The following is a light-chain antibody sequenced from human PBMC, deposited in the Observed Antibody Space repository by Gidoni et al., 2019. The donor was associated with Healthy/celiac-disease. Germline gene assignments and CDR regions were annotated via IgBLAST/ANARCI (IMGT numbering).Light chain of an antibody. Sequence: QSVLTQPPSVSGAPGQRVTISCTGSSSNIGAGYDVHWYQQLPGTAPKLLIYGNSNRPSGAPDRFSGSKSGTSASLAITGLQAEDEADYYCQSYDSSLSGSVFGGGTKLXV. CDR1: SSNIGAGYD. J-gene: IGLJ3*02. V-gene: IGLV1-40*01. CDR2: GNS. CDR3: QSYDSSLSGSV.